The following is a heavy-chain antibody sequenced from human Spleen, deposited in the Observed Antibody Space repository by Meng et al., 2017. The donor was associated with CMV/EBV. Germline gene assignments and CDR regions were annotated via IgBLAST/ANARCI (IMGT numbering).Heavy chain of an antibody. V-gene: IGHV2-5*08. CDR1: VFSFSTYGMR. CDR2: IYSDDNM. CDR3: AHRDYCSGGTCTFDY. Sequence: SVFSFSTYGMRLGRHRPGKGQALVSLALIYSDDNMRYSPSLKSRLTISKDSYNTQVVLTMTNMDPVDTATYYGAHRDYCSGGTCTFDYWGQGTLVTVSS. D-gene: IGHD2-15*01. J-gene: IGHJ4*02.